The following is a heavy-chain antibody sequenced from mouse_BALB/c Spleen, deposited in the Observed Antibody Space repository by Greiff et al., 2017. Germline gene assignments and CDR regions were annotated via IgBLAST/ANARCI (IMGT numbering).Heavy chain of an antibody. Sequence: EESGPGLVKPSQSLSLTCSVTGYSITSGYYWNWIRQFPGNKLEWMGYISYDGSNNYNPSLKNRISITRDTSKNQFFLKLNSVTTEDTATYYCARDLLIRRGWYFDVWGAGTTVTVSS. J-gene: IGHJ1*01. CDR3: ARDLLIRRGWYFDV. CDR1: GYSITSGYY. D-gene: IGHD1-2*01. V-gene: IGHV3-6*02. CDR2: ISYDGSN.